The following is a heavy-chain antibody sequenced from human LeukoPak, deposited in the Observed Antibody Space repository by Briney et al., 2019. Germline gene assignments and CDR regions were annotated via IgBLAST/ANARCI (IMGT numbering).Heavy chain of an antibody. CDR3: ARSIVSTTSTLPY. CDR1: ENSFTNCW. J-gene: IGHJ4*01. V-gene: IGHV5-51*01. D-gene: IGHD2-2*01. Sequence: GESSNICCKGSENSFTNCWIVWARQMPGKGLEWVGIIYPGDSDTRYSPTFQGQVTISADRSTTTAYLQWSGLKASDTAMYYCARSIVSTTSTLPYWGHGDHVTVSS. CDR2: IYPGDSDT.